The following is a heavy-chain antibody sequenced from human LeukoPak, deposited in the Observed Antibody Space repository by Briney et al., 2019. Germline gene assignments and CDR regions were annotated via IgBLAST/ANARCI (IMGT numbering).Heavy chain of an antibody. CDR2: ISSSGST. CDR3: ARDRYYYGSGSYSYFDY. V-gene: IGHV4-61*02. Sequence: SQTLSLTCTVSGDSISSGDYYWSWIRQPAGKGLEWIGRISSSGSTNYNPSLKSRVTISVDTSKNQFSLKLSSVTAADTAVYYCARDRYYYGSGSYSYFDYWGQGTLVTVSS. J-gene: IGHJ4*02. CDR1: GDSISSGDYY. D-gene: IGHD3-10*01.